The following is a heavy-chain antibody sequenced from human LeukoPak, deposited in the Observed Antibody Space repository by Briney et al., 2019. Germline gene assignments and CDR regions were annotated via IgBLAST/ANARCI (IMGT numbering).Heavy chain of an antibody. V-gene: IGHV4-30-2*01. CDR1: GGSISSGGYY. Sequence: PSETLSLTCTVSGGSISSGGYYWSWIRQPPGKGLEWIGYIYHSGSTYYNPSLKSRVTISVDRSKNQFSLKLSSVTAADTAVYYCATVPAALNGPFDYWGQGTLVTVSS. J-gene: IGHJ4*02. CDR3: ATVPAALNGPFDY. CDR2: IYHSGST. D-gene: IGHD2-2*01.